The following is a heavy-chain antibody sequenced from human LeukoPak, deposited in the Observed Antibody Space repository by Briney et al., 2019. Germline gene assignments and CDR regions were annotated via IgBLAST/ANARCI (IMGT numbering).Heavy chain of an antibody. CDR1: GYTITNNY. CDR2: INPSGTGT. Sequence: ASVKVSCKASGYTITNNYMHWVRQAPGQGLEWMGVINPSGTGTSYAQKFQGRITMSRDTSTSTVYMELSSLRSEDTAFYYCATDHSMANTAWWFDPWGQGTLVTVSS. V-gene: IGHV1-46*01. CDR3: ATDHSMANTAWWFDP. D-gene: IGHD5-24*01. J-gene: IGHJ5*02.